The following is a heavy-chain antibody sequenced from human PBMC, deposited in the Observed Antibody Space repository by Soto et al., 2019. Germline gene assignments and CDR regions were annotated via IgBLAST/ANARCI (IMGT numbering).Heavy chain of an antibody. Sequence: GGSLRLSCAASGFTFSFCAMSWVRQAPGKGLEWVSYISDTSSDIYYADSVKGRFTISRDNAMNTLYLQMNTLRAEDTAVYYCARDIVAGSGWYTFDSSGQGTLVTVSS. CDR2: ISDTSSDI. CDR1: GFTFSFCA. D-gene: IGHD6-19*01. CDR3: ARDIVAGSGWYTFDS. V-gene: IGHV3-21*05. J-gene: IGHJ4*02.